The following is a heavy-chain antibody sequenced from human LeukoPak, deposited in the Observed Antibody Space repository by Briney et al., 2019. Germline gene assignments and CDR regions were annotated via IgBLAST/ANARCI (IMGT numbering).Heavy chain of an antibody. CDR3: ARSGYDSHFDY. CDR2: IYTSGST. D-gene: IGHD5-12*01. Sequence: PSETLSLTCTVSGGSISSYYWSRIRQPAGKGLEWIGRIYTSGSTNYNPSLRSRVTMSVDTSKNQFSLKLSSVTAADTAVYYCARSGYDSHFDYWGQGTLVTVSS. V-gene: IGHV4-4*07. CDR1: GGSISSYY. J-gene: IGHJ4*02.